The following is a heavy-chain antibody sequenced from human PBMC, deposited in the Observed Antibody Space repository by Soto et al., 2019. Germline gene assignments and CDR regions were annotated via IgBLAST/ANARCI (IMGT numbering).Heavy chain of an antibody. D-gene: IGHD3-9*01. CDR3: ARDLYDILTGFPGY. CDR1: GYTFISYG. J-gene: IGHJ4*02. CDR2: ISAYNGNT. Sequence: QVQLVQSGAEVKKPGASVKVSCKASGYTFISYGFTWVRQAPGQGLEWMVWISAYNGNTKYAQKLQGRVTMTTDTSTRTAYMELRSLRSDDTAVXXXARDLYDILTGFPGYWGQGPRVTVSS. V-gene: IGHV1-18*01.